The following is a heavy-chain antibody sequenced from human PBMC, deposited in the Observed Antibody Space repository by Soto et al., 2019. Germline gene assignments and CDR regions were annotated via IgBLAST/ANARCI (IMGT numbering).Heavy chain of an antibody. CDR3: ARDPVAVAGTKVDYGMDV. V-gene: IGHV4-38-2*02. Sequence: PSETLSLTCAVSGYSISSGYYWGWIRQPPGKGLEWIGSIYHSGSTYYNPSLKSRVTISVDTSKNQFSLKLSSVTAADTAVYYCARDPVAVAGTKVDYGMDVWGQGTTVTVSS. CDR1: GYSISSGYY. J-gene: IGHJ6*02. D-gene: IGHD6-19*01. CDR2: IYHSGST.